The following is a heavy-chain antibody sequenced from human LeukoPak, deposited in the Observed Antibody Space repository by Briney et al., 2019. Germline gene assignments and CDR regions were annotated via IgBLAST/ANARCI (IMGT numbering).Heavy chain of an antibody. V-gene: IGHV4-39*07. CDR3: ARGDDYDFWSGYYYGMDV. CDR2: IYYSGST. J-gene: IGHJ6*02. CDR1: GGSISSSSYY. Sequence: SETLSLTCTVSGGSISSSSYYWGWIRQPPGKGLEWIGSIYYSGSTYYNPSLKSRVTISVDTSKNQFSLKLSSVTAADTAVYYCARGDDYDFWSGYYYGMDVWGQGTTVTVSS. D-gene: IGHD3-3*01.